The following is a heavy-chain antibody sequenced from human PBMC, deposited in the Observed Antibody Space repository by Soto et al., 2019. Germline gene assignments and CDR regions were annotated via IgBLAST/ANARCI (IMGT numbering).Heavy chain of an antibody. J-gene: IGHJ5*02. V-gene: IGHV4-61*01. CDR2: IYYSGST. CDR1: GGSVSSGSYY. D-gene: IGHD6-13*01. CDR3: ARDMIAAVGAAFDP. Sequence: QVQLQESGPGLVKPSETLSLTCTVSGGSVSSGSYYWSWIRQPPGKGLEWIGYIYYSGSTNYNPSLKSRVTISVDTSKNQFSLKLSSVTSVDTAVYYGARDMIAAVGAAFDPWGQGTLVTVSS.